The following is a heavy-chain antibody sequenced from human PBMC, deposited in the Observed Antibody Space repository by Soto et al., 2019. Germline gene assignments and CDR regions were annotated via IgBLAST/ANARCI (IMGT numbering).Heavy chain of an antibody. D-gene: IGHD3-22*01. CDR1: GGSISSGDYS. Sequence: QLQLQESGSGLVKPSQTLSLTCAVSGGSISSGDYSWNRIRQPPGKGLEWIGYIYYGGSTYYHPSLQSRVTMSVDRSWNQFSLKLNSVTAADTAVYYCARVRREYDNSGPVDYWGQGTLVTVSS. V-gene: IGHV4-30-2*01. CDR2: IYYGGST. CDR3: ARVRREYDNSGPVDY. J-gene: IGHJ4*02.